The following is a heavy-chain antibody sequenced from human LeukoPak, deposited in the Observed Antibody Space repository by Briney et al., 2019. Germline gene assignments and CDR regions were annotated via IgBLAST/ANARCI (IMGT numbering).Heavy chain of an antibody. Sequence: GGSLRLSCAASGFTFSDYYMSWIRQAPGKGLEWVSRINNDGSSTSYADSVKGRFTISRDNAKNTLYLQMNSLRVEDTAVYYCAGSASHNWFDPWGQGTLVTVSS. CDR3: AGSASHNWFDP. V-gene: IGHV3-74*01. CDR1: GFTFSDYY. D-gene: IGHD2-2*01. CDR2: INNDGSST. J-gene: IGHJ5*02.